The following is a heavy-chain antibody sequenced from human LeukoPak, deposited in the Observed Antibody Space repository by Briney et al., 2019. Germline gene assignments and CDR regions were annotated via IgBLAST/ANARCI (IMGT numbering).Heavy chain of an antibody. Sequence: PSETLSLTCTVSGGSTSSGSYYWSWIRQPAGKGLEWIGRIYTSGSTNYNPSLKSRVTISVDTSKNQFSLKLSSVTAADTAVYYCARDEGFLEWVTYFEYWGQGTLVTVSS. CDR2: IYTSGST. D-gene: IGHD3-3*01. CDR3: ARDEGFLEWVTYFEY. J-gene: IGHJ4*02. V-gene: IGHV4-61*02. CDR1: GGSTSSGSYY.